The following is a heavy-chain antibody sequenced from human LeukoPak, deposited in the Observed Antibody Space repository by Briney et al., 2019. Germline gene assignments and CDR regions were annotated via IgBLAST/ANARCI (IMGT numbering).Heavy chain of an antibody. J-gene: IGHJ4*02. CDR3: ARVSTIFGVASLDX. CDR1: GFTFSSYS. Sequence: NPGGSLRLSCAASGFTFSSYSMNWVRQAPGKGLEWVSSISSSSSYIYYADSVKGRFTISRDNAKNSLYLQMNSLRAEDTAVYYCARVSTIFGVASLDXXGQGTLVTVSS. CDR2: ISSSSSYI. D-gene: IGHD3-3*01. V-gene: IGHV3-21*01.